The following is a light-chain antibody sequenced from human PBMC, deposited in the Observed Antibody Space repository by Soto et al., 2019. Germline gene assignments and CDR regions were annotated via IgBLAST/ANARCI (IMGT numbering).Light chain of an antibody. Sequence: QSVLTQPPSVSAAPGQKVTISCSGSSSNIGNNYVSWYQQLPGTAPKLLIYDNNKRPSGIPDRFSGSKSGTSATLGITGLQTGSEADYYCGTWDSSLSAAGVFGGGTKLTVL. CDR1: SSNIGNNY. V-gene: IGLV1-51*01. CDR3: GTWDSSLSAAGV. J-gene: IGLJ2*01. CDR2: DNN.